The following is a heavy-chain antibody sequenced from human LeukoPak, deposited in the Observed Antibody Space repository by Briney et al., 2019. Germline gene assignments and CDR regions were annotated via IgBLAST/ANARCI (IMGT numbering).Heavy chain of an antibody. CDR2: MWSDGSNK. D-gene: IGHD2/OR15-2a*01. CDR1: GFTFSSYD. V-gene: IGHV3-33*01. J-gene: IGHJ4*02. Sequence: GGSLRLSCAASGFTFSSYDMHWVRQAPGKGLEWVAVMWSDGSNKYHADSVKGRFTISRDNSKDTLYLQMNSLRAEDTAVYYCARNSALDYWGQGTLVTVSS. CDR3: ARNSALDY.